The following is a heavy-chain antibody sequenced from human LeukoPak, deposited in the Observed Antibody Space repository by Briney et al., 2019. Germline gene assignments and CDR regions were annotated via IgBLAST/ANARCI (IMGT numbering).Heavy chain of an antibody. D-gene: IGHD3-10*01. V-gene: IGHV1-8*01. CDR1: GYTFTSYD. J-gene: IGHJ4*02. CDR3: ARGRYYGSGSYYWNRPGVDY. CDR2: MNPNSGNT. Sequence: ASVKVSCKASGYTFTSYDINWVRQATGQGLEWMGWMNPNSGNTGYAQKFQGRATMTRNTSISTAYMELSSLRSEDTAVYYCARGRYYGSGSYYWNRPGVDYWGQGTLVTVYS.